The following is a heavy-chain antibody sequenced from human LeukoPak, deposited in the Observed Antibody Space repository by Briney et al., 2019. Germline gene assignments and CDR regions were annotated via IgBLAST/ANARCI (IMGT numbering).Heavy chain of an antibody. CDR2: INHSGRT. CDR1: GGSFSGYY. Sequence: PSETLSLTCAVYGGSFSGYYWTWIRQPPGRGLEWIGEINHSGRTNYNPSLKSRVTISVDTSKSQFSLKLNSVTAADTAMYYCARGRDPYWGQETLVTVSS. J-gene: IGHJ4*02. CDR3: ARGRDPY. D-gene: IGHD5-24*01. V-gene: IGHV4-34*01.